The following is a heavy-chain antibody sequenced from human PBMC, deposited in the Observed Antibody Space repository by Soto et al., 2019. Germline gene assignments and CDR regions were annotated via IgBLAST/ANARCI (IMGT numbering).Heavy chain of an antibody. CDR2: ISGGGGST. J-gene: IGHJ4*02. CDR1: GFTFSSYA. V-gene: IGHV3-23*01. CDR3: AKDVENRVYSSGSFDY. D-gene: IGHD6-19*01. Sequence: GSLRLSCAASGFTFSSYAMSWVRQAPGKGLEWVSAISGGGGSTFYVDSVKGRFTISRDNSKNTVFLQMNSLRAEDTAVYYCAKDVENRVYSSGSFDYWGQGT.